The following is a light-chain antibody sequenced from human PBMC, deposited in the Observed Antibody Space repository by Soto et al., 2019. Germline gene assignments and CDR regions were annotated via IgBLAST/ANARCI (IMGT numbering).Light chain of an antibody. J-gene: IGKJ3*01. CDR2: DAS. CDR1: QTLIRY. CDR3: QQTYASPFN. V-gene: IGKV1-39*01. Sequence: DIQMTQSPALPSMSVGVRLTLSCRASQTLIRYLIWYQQKVGDAPKRLIYDASTLESGVPSRFSASGSGTEFTLIITALQREDFATYFCQQTYASPFNFGPGTKVDIK.